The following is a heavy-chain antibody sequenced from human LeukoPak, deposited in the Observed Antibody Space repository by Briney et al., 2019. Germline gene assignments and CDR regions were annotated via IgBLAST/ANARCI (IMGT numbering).Heavy chain of an antibody. CDR3: ARSAELQMYYFDF. D-gene: IGHD1-14*01. Sequence: PSETLSLTCAVSGGSIRSGNWWSWVRQPPGKGLEWIGEIYHGGNTNYNPSLESRVTILVDKSKNQFSLKLSSVTAADTAVYFCARSAELQMYYFDFWGQGALVTVSS. CDR1: GGSIRSGNW. V-gene: IGHV4-4*02. CDR2: IYHGGNT. J-gene: IGHJ4*02.